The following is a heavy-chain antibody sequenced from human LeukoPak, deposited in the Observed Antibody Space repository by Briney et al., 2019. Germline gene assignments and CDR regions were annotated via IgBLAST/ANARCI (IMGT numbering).Heavy chain of an antibody. J-gene: IGHJ6*04. CDR3: AELGITMIGGV. CDR2: ISSSGSTI. D-gene: IGHD3-10*02. Sequence: PGGSLRLSCAASDFTFSTYAMNWVRQAPGKGLEWVSYISSSGSTIYYADSVKGRFTISRDNAKNSLYLQMNSLRAEDTAVYYCAELGITMIGGVWGKGTTVTISS. V-gene: IGHV3-48*03. CDR1: DFTFSTYA.